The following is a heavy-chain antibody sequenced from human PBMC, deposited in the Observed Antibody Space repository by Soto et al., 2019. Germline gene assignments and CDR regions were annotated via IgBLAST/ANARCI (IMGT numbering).Heavy chain of an antibody. J-gene: IGHJ3*02. Sequence: GGSLILSCAASGFTFTFYSMNWVRQAPGKGLEWVSYVSGTSTTRTYTDSVKGRFTISRDNAKNSVYLQMNSLRDEDTAVYFCVRDSLYAFDIWGQGTMVTVSS. CDR3: VRDSLYAFDI. CDR2: VSGTSTTR. CDR1: GFTFTFYS. V-gene: IGHV3-48*02.